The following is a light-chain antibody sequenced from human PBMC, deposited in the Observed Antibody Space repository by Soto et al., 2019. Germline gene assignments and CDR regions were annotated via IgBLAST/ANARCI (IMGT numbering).Light chain of an antibody. V-gene: IGLV2-14*01. J-gene: IGLJ1*01. CDR3: SSYTSASTLLYL. CDR2: GVT. Sequence: QSVLTQPASVSGSPGQSITISCTGTSSDVGGYNYVSWYQQHPGIAPKLLIYGVTNRPSGVSTRFSGSKSGNTASLTISGLQAEGEADYHCSSYTSASTLLYLFGTGTKLTVL. CDR1: SSDVGGYNY.